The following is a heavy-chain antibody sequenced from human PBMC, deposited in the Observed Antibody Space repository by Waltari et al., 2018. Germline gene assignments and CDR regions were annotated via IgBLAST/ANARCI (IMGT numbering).Heavy chain of an antibody. D-gene: IGHD1-26*01. V-gene: IGHV3-53*01. Sequence: EVQLVESGGGLIQPGGSLRLPCAAYGFTVSSNYMSWVRQAPGKGLGGVSVIYSGGSTYYADSVKGRFTISRDNSKNTLYLQMNSLRAEDTAVYYCARVSGSYHPVNAFDIWGQGTMVTVSS. J-gene: IGHJ3*02. CDR3: ARVSGSYHPVNAFDI. CDR1: GFTVSSNY. CDR2: IYSGGST.